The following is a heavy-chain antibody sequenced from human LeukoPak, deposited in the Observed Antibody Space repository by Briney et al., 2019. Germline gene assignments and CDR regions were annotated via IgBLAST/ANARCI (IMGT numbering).Heavy chain of an antibody. CDR2: IYYSGST. CDR1: GGSIRSSYYY. CDR3: ARRDYGDRFLPGYFDY. D-gene: IGHD4-17*01. V-gene: IGHV4-39*01. Sequence: SETLSLTCTVSGGSIRSSYYYWGWIRQPPGTGLEWIGSIYYSGSTYYNPSLKSRVTISVDTSKNQFSLKLSSVTAADTAVYYCARRDYGDRFLPGYFDYWGQGTLVTVSS. J-gene: IGHJ4*02.